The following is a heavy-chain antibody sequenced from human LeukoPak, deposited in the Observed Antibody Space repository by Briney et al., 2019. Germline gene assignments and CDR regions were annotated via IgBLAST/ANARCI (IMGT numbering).Heavy chain of an antibody. CDR3: ATGVYYDSSRYAFDI. Sequence: ASLTVSCTVSGYTLTELSMHWVRQAPGKGLEWMGGFDPEDGETIYAQKFQGRVTMTEDTSTDTAYMELSSLRSEDTAVYYCATGVYYDSSRYAFDIWGQGTMVTVSS. CDR1: GYTLTELS. CDR2: FDPEDGET. V-gene: IGHV1-24*01. D-gene: IGHD3-22*01. J-gene: IGHJ3*02.